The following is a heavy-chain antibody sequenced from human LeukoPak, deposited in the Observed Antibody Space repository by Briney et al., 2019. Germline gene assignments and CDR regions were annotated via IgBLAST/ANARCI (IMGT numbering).Heavy chain of an antibody. V-gene: IGHV3-7*01. J-gene: IGHJ4*02. CDR1: GFTFRSYW. CDR3: ARDAGGDDPLMVYANIDY. CDR2: INEDGSEK. Sequence: PGGSLRLSCAASGFTFRSYWMSWVRQAPGKGLEWVAAINEDGSEKYYVDSVEGRFTISRDNAKNSLYLQMNSLRAEDTAVYYCARDAGGDDPLMVYANIDYWGQGTLVTVSS. D-gene: IGHD2-8*01.